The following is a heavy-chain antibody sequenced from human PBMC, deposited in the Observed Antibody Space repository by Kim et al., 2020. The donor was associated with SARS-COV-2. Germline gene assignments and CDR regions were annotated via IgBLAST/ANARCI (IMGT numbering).Heavy chain of an antibody. J-gene: IGHJ5*02. Sequence: NTKNSQTSAGRVTITRDTSASTGYMELSSLRSEDTAVYYCLRVSYTWFDPWGQGTLVTVSS. D-gene: IGHD5-12*01. CDR2: NT. CDR3: LRVSYTWFDP. V-gene: IGHV1-3*01.